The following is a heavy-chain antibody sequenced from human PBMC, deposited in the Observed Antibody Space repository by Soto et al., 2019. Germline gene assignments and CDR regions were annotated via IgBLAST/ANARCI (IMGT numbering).Heavy chain of an antibody. J-gene: IGHJ4*02. CDR2: IWYDGSNK. D-gene: IGHD4-17*01. CDR3: ARFHEYGDPRFEY. V-gene: IGHV3-33*01. CDR1: GFTFSSYG. Sequence: GGSLRLSCAASGFTFSSYGMHWVRQAPGKGLEWVAVIWYDGSNKYYADSVKGRFTISRDNSKNTLYLQMNSLRAEDTAVYYCARFHEYGDPRFEYWGQGTLVTVSS.